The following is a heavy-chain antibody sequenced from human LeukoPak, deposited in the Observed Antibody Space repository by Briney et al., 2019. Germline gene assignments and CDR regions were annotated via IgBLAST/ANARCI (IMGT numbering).Heavy chain of an antibody. J-gene: IGHJ4*02. CDR2: ISWNSATI. CDR1: GFTFDDYT. CDR3: VKEVGAAVGRSSFDY. Sequence: GGSLRLSCAASGFTFDDYTMRVRQTPGKGLEWVSHISWNSATIEYADSVKGRFTISRDNAKNSLYLQMNSLRAEDTALYYCVKEVGAAVGRSSFDYWGQGTLVTVSS. V-gene: IGHV3-9*01. D-gene: IGHD6-13*01.